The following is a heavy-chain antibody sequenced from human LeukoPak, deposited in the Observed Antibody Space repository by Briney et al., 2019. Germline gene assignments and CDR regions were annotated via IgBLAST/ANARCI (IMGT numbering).Heavy chain of an antibody. CDR3: ASEQQLSY. D-gene: IGHD6-13*01. CDR2: INPNSGGT. CDR1: GGTFSSYA. V-gene: IGHV1-2*02. J-gene: IGHJ4*02. Sequence: ASVKVSCKASGGTFSSYAISWVRQAPGQGLEWMGWINPNSGGTNYAQKFQGRVTMTRDTSISTAYMELSRLRSDDTAVYYCASEQQLSYWGQGTLVTVSS.